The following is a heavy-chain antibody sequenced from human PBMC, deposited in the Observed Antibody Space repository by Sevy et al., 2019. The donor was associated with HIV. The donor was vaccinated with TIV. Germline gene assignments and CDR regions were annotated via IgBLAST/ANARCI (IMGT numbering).Heavy chain of an antibody. J-gene: IGHJ4*02. D-gene: IGHD6-13*01. CDR2: VNSDGDT. CDR1: GYTFSSYW. Sequence: GGSLRLSCEGSGYTFSSYWMHWVLQAPGKGLEWVSRVNSDGDTAYADSVKGRFTMSRDNAENTMSLQMNSLRADDTGLYYCVAANSWEDYWGQGTLVTVSS. CDR3: VAANSWEDY. V-gene: IGHV3-74*01.